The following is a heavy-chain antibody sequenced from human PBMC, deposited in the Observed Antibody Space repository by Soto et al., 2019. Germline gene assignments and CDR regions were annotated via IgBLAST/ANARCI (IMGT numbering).Heavy chain of an antibody. CDR3: ARGRNYYDGTGYFDLDY. CDR2: INANSGGT. D-gene: IGHD3-22*01. CDR1: GFSLTDHY. Sequence: QVQLVQSGAEVKKPGASVKVSCESSGFSLTDHYLHWVREAPGQGLEWLGWINANSGGTKYAQKFQGRVAMTRDKSITTVYMELRRLRSDDTAVYFCARGRNYYDGTGYFDLDYWGQGTLVTVSS. V-gene: IGHV1-2*02. J-gene: IGHJ4*02.